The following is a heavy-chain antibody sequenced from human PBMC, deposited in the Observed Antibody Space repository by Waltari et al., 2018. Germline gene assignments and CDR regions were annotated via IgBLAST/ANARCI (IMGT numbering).Heavy chain of an antibody. V-gene: IGHV1-2*06. J-gene: IGHJ4*02. D-gene: IGHD3-22*01. CDR3: ARATYYYDSSGWGH. Sequence: QVQLVQSGAEVKKPGASVKVSCKASGYTFTGYSMHWVPQAPGQGLEWMGRINPNSGGTNYAQKFQGRVTMTRDTSISTAYMELSRLRSDDTAVYYCARATYYYDSSGWGHWGQGTLVTVSS. CDR1: GYTFTGYS. CDR2: INPNSGGT.